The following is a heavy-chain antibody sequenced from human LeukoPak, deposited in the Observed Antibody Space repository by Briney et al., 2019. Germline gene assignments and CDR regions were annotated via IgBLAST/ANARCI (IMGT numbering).Heavy chain of an antibody. J-gene: IGHJ3*02. Sequence: GRSLRLSCAASGFTFSSYAMHWVRQAPGKGLEWVAVISYDGSNKYYADSVKGRFTISRDNSKNTLYLQMNSLRAEDTAVYYCARDLIGGDAFDIWGQGTMVTVSS. V-gene: IGHV3-30-3*01. CDR2: ISYDGSNK. CDR1: GFTFSSYA. CDR3: ARDLIGGDAFDI. D-gene: IGHD1-26*01.